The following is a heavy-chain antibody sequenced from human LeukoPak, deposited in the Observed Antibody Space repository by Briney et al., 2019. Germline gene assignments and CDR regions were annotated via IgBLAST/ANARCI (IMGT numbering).Heavy chain of an antibody. CDR1: GGSFSGYY. J-gene: IGHJ6*03. CDR2: INHSGST. Sequence: SETLSLTCAVYGGSFSGYYWGWIRQPPGKGLEWIGEINHSGSTNYNPSLKSRVTISVDTSKNQFSLKLSSVTAADTAVYYCARASRATAHVADYYYYYMDVWGKGTTVTVSS. D-gene: IGHD5-12*01. V-gene: IGHV4-34*01. CDR3: ARASRATAHVADYYYYYMDV.